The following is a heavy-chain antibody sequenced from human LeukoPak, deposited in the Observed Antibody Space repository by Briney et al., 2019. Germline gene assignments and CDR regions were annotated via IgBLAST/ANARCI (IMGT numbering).Heavy chain of an antibody. V-gene: IGHV4-38-2*01. J-gene: IGHJ6*03. CDR1: GYSISSGYY. Sequence: SETLSPTCAVSGYSISSGYYWGWIRQPPGKGLEWIGSIYHSGSTYYNPSLKSRVTISVDTSKNQFSLKLSSVTAADTAVYYCARRYSYGRSYYYYMDVWGKGTTVTVSS. D-gene: IGHD5-18*01. CDR2: IYHSGST. CDR3: ARRYSYGRSYYYYMDV.